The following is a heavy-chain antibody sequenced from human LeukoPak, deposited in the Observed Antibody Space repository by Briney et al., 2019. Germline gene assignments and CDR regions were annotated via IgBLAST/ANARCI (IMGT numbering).Heavy chain of an antibody. CDR3: ARYYGSGSKLDY. J-gene: IGHJ4*02. CDR2: IYPGDSDT. Sequence: GESLQISFQGSGFSFTSYWIAWVRPVTGQGLGWMGIIYPGDSDTRYSPPFQGQVTISADKSISTAYLQWSSLKASDTAMYFCARYYGSGSKLDYWGQGTMVTVSS. D-gene: IGHD3-10*01. CDR1: GFSFTSYW. V-gene: IGHV5-51*01.